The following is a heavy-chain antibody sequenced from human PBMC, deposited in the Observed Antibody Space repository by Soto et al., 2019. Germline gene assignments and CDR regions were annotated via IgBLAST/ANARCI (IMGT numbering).Heavy chain of an antibody. V-gene: IGHV3-30*03. CDR3: ARVIAAACFLGCSAT. CDR2: VEYDGSKK. D-gene: IGHD6-13*01. J-gene: IGHJ5*02. CDR1: GFTFSNFG. Sequence: QVHLVDAGGGVVQPGGSLRLSCTASGFTFSNFGMHWVRQAPGKGPEWVGVVEYDGSKKQYTDSVKGRFTISRDNSNDTLYLQMNNLRAENTASYYCARVIAAACFLGCSATWGQGTPFTVSP.